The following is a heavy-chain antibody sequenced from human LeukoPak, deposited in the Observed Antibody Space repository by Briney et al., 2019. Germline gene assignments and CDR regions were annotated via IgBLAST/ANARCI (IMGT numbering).Heavy chain of an antibody. V-gene: IGHV6-1*01. CDR1: VDSVSINNAA. CDR3: ARGTGIYQFDY. J-gene: IGHJ4*02. CDR2: TYYKSHNYN. D-gene: IGHD3/OR15-3a*01. Sequence: LQTLSLTSALSVDSVSINNAAWNWVSQSPSRGLEWLERTYYKSHNYNDYAVSVKSRITINPETTTNQFSPLLNSVAPEDTAVYYCARGTGIYQFDYWGQGTGVTVSS.